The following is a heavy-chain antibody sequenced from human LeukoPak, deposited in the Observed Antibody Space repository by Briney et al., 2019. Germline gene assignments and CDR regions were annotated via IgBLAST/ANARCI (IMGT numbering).Heavy chain of an antibody. D-gene: IGHD1-26*01. J-gene: IGHJ3*02. CDR3: ARLPLTRAFDI. V-gene: IGHV3-7*03. CDR1: GFTFSTYW. Sequence: PGGSLRLSCAASGFTFSTYWMSWVRQAPGKGLEWAANIKEDGTEPYYVDSVRGRFTISRDNAKNSLYLQMNSLRAEDTAVYYCARLPLTRAFDIYGQGTMVTVSS. CDR2: IKEDGTEP.